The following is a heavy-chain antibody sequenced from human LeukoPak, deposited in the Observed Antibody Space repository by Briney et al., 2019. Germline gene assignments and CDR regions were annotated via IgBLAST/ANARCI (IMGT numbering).Heavy chain of an antibody. J-gene: IGHJ4*02. CDR1: GFTFSSYR. CDR2: ISSSSSYI. D-gene: IGHD6-19*01. V-gene: IGHV3-21*01. Sequence: GGSLRLSCAASGFTFSSYRMNWVRQSPGKGLECVSSISSSSSYIYYADPVKGRFTISRDNAKNSLYLQMNSLRAEDTAVYYCERVGSSGWLIFDYWGQGTLVTVSS. CDR3: ERVGSSGWLIFDY.